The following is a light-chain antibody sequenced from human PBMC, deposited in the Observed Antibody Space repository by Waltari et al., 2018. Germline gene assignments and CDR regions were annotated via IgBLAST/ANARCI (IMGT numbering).Light chain of an antibody. CDR3: QHYGTSPPLT. Sequence: EIVLTQSPGTLSLSPGERATLYCRASQTFSSRYLAWYQQKPGQAPRLFIYGASTRSACCPVRFSGSGSGTDFTLTISRLEPEDFAVYYCQHYGTSPPLTFGGGTKVEIK. V-gene: IGKV3-20*01. CDR2: GAS. J-gene: IGKJ4*01. CDR1: QTFSSRY.